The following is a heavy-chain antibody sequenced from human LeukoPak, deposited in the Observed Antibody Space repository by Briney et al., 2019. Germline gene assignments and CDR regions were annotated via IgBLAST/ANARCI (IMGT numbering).Heavy chain of an antibody. CDR1: GGSFSGYY. CDR3: ARHTVGVVSWFDP. D-gene: IGHD3-3*01. J-gene: IGHJ5*02. V-gene: IGHV4-34*01. Sequence: SSETLSLTCAVYGGSFSGYYWSWIRQPPGKGLEWIGEINHSGSTNYNPSLKSRVTISVDTSKNQFSLKLSSVTAADTAVYYCARHTVGVVSWFDPWGQGTLVTVSS. CDR2: INHSGST.